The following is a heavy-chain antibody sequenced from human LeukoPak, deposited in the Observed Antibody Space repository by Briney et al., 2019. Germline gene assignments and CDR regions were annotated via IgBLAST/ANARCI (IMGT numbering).Heavy chain of an antibody. J-gene: IGHJ4*02. V-gene: IGHV1-69*01. Sequence: SVNVSCKSSRHTLSSYAISWVTQAPRKAREYMEGITPICGTAHYAQIFQRRDTITAHESTSTAYMQMSSLRSEDTAVYYCARARLPGIAVAGTGTANYWGQGTLVTVSS. D-gene: IGHD6-19*01. CDR2: ITPICGTA. CDR1: RHTLSSYA. CDR3: ARARLPGIAVAGTGTANY.